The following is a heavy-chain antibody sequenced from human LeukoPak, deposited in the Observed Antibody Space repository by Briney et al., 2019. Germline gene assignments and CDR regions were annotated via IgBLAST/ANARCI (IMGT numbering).Heavy chain of an antibody. CDR1: GFTFSSYS. CDR3: ARGIYYYDSSGYGY. Sequence: GGSLRLSCAASGFTFSSYSMNWVRQAPGKGLEWVSSISSSSSYIYYADSVKGRFTISRDNAKNSLYLQMNSLRAEDTAVYYCARGIYYYDSSGYGYWGQGTLVTVSA. CDR2: ISSSSSYI. J-gene: IGHJ4*02. D-gene: IGHD3-22*01. V-gene: IGHV3-21*01.